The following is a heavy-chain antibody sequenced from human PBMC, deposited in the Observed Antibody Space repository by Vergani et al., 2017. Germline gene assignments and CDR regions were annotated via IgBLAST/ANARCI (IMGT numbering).Heavy chain of an antibody. Sequence: EVHLVESGGGLVQPGGSLRLSCAASGFTFSDYAMSWVRQAPGKGLEWVSDISGSGGSTNYADSVEGRFTFSRDNSKNTVMLQMSSLGAEDTAVYYCGKDYVPGWYFDLWGRGTLVTVSS. V-gene: IGHV3-23*04. CDR3: GKDYVPGWYFDL. J-gene: IGHJ2*01. D-gene: IGHD3-10*02. CDR1: GFTFSDYA. CDR2: ISGSGGST.